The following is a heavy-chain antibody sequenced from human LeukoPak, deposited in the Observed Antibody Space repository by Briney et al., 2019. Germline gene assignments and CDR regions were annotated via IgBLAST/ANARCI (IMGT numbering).Heavy chain of an antibody. V-gene: IGHV4-4*07. CDR1: GGSISSYY. Sequence: SETLSLTCTVSGGSISSYYWSWIRQPARKGLEWIGRIYTSGSTNYNPSLKSRVTMSVDTSKNQFSLKLSSVTAADTAVYCCARDSNWSPHFDYWGQGTLVTVSS. D-gene: IGHD1-1*01. J-gene: IGHJ4*02. CDR3: ARDSNWSPHFDY. CDR2: IYTSGST.